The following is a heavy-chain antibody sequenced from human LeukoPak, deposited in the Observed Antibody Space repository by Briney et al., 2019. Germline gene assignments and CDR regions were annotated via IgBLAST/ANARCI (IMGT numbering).Heavy chain of an antibody. D-gene: IGHD6-13*01. J-gene: IGHJ4*02. CDR1: GFTFDDYG. Sequence: GGSLRLSCAASGFTFDDYGMSWVRQAPGKGLEWVSGINWNGGSTGYADSVKGRFTISRDNGKNSLYLQMNSLRAEDTALYYCAREVYSSSWYGKSYYFDYWGQGTLVTVSS. CDR3: AREVYSSSWYGKSYYFDY. CDR2: INWNGGST. V-gene: IGHV3-20*04.